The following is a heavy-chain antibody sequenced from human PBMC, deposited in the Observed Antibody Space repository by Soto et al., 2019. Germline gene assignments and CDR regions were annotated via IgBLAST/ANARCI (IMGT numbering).Heavy chain of an antibody. CDR1: GFTFSSYS. Sequence: GGSLRLFCAASGFTFSSYSMNWVRQAPGKGLEWVSSISSSSSYIYYADSVKGRFTISRDNAKNSLYLQMNSLRAEDTAVYYCARKRITIFGVATYGMDVWGQGTTVTVSS. CDR2: ISSSSSYI. V-gene: IGHV3-21*01. J-gene: IGHJ6*02. CDR3: ARKRITIFGVATYGMDV. D-gene: IGHD3-3*01.